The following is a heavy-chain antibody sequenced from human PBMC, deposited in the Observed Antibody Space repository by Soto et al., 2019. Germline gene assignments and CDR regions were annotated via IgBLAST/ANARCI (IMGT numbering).Heavy chain of an antibody. D-gene: IGHD1-1*01. CDR2: IDMKGHTM. CDR3: VRERAGTGNFPHAAFDI. CDR1: GFSFSGYY. J-gene: IGHJ3*02. Sequence: QVQLVESGGGLVKPGGSLRLSCEASGFSFSGYYMTWIRKAPGKGLEWLSYIDMKGHTMYYADSVKGRFTISRDNANNSVFLEMSTLRAEDTAVYFCVRERAGTGNFPHAAFDIWGQGTMVTVS. V-gene: IGHV3-11*01.